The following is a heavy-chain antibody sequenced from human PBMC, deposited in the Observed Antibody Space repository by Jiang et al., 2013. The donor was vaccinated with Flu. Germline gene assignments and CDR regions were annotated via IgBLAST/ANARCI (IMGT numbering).Heavy chain of an antibody. D-gene: IGHD1-1*01. CDR1: GGYISSSNYY. Sequence: GSGLVKPSETLSLTCTVSGGYISSSNYYGGWIRQPPGKGLEWIGSIFYDGSTFHNPSLQSRVTISVDMSKSQFSLKLSSVTAADSAVYYCARQLNTGIYGRGYFDYWGQGTLVTVSS. V-gene: IGHV4-39*01. J-gene: IGHJ4*02. CDR3: ARQLNTGIYGRGYFDY. CDR2: IFYDGST.